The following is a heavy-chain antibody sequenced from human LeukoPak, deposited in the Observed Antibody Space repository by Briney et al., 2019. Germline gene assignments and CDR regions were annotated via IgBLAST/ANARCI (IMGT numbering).Heavy chain of an antibody. J-gene: IGHJ4*02. CDR1: GFTFSDYY. Sequence: GGSLRLSCAVSGFTFSDYYMTWIRQAPGKGLEWVSYISSRGSTIHYADSVKGRFTIPRDNAKNSLYLQMNSLRVEDTAVYYCAREIMGPTTPYWGQGTLVTVSS. CDR2: ISSRGSTI. D-gene: IGHD1-26*01. CDR3: AREIMGPTTPY. V-gene: IGHV3-11*04.